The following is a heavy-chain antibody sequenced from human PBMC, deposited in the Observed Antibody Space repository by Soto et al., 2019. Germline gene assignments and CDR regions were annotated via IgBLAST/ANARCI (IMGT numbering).Heavy chain of an antibody. Sequence: QVQLVESGGGVVQPGRSLRLSCASSGFTFSSYGMHWVRQAPGMELEWVAVIWPDGSFKYYGDSVKGRFTISRDNPKNTVYLQMDSLRAEDTAVYCCARDFNLCMDVWGQGTTVTVSS. CDR3: ARDFNLCMDV. CDR2: IWPDGSFK. V-gene: IGHV3-33*01. CDR1: GFTFSSYG. J-gene: IGHJ6*02.